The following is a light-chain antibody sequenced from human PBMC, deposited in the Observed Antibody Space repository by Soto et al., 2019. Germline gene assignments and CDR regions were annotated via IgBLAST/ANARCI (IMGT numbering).Light chain of an antibody. CDR3: QQRSSWPLLT. J-gene: IGKJ4*01. CDR1: QSVSSY. Sequence: EIVLTQSPASLSLSPGDRATLSCRASQSVSSYLVWCQQKPGQAPRLLIYDASNRATGIPARFSGSGSGTDFTLTISSLEPEDFAVYYCQQRSSWPLLTFAGGTKVDIK. CDR2: DAS. V-gene: IGKV3-11*01.